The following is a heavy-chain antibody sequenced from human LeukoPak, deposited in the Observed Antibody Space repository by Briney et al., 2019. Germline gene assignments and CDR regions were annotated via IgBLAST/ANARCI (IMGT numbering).Heavy chain of an antibody. V-gene: IGHV1-69*06. J-gene: IGHJ5*02. Sequence: GASVRVSCKASGYTFTDYYVHWVRQAPGQGLEWMGGIIPIFGTANYAQKFQGRVTITADKSTSTAYMELSSLRSEDTAVYYCARVRQQLAYNWFDPWGQGTLVTVSS. D-gene: IGHD6-13*01. CDR2: IIPIFGTA. CDR3: ARVRQQLAYNWFDP. CDR1: GYTFTDYY.